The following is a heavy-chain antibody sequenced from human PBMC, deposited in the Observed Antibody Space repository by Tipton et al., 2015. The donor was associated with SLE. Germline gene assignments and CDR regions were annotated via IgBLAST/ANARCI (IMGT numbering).Heavy chain of an antibody. V-gene: IGHV4-59*01. D-gene: IGHD6-19*01. J-gene: IGHJ4*02. CDR1: GGSIGSYY. CDR2: IYFDGNS. CDR3: ARGVAERLGLDF. Sequence: TLSLTCTVSGGSIGSYYWHWIRQSPGKALEWIGYIYFDGNSNGRGNYNPSLKSRVTMSVDPSKMQCSLNLNSVTAADTALYFCARGVAERLGLDFWGQGSLVTVSS.